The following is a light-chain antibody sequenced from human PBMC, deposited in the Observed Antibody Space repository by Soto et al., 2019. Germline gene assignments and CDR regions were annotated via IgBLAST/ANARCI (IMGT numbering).Light chain of an antibody. Sequence: DIQMAQSPSSLSASMGDGVIITCRASQGVSNNVAWYQQKHGKVPKLLIYSASTLQSGVPSRFSGSGSETDFTLTISSLQPEDFATYYCQNYNSALLTFGRGTKVEIK. CDR2: SAS. J-gene: IGKJ4*01. V-gene: IGKV1-27*01. CDR3: QNYNSALLT. CDR1: QGVSNN.